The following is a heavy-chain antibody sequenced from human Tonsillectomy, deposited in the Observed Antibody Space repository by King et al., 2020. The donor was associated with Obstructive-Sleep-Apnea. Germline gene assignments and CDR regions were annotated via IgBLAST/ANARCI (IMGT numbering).Heavy chain of an antibody. J-gene: IGHJ5*02. CDR1: GYSFTSYW. D-gene: IGHD6-19*01. CDR3: ARQRGSGWSPNNRFDP. CDR2: IYPGDSDT. Sequence: VQLVESGAEVKKPGESLKISCKGSGYSFTSYWIGWVRQMPGKGLEWMGIIYPGDSDTRYSPSFQGQVTISADKSISTAYLQWSSLKASDTAMYYCARQRGSGWSPNNRFDPWGQGTLVTVSS. V-gene: IGHV5-51*01.